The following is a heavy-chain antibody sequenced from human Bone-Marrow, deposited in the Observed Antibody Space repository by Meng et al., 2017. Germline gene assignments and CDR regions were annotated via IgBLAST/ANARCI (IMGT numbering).Heavy chain of an antibody. V-gene: IGHV4-34*01. J-gene: IGHJ4*02. CDR2: INHSGST. D-gene: IGHD2-15*01. CDR1: GGSCSGYY. Sequence: QVQLQQWGAGLLKPSETLSLTCAVYGGSCSGYYWGWIRQPPGKGLEWIGEINHSGSTNYNPSLKSRVTISVDTSKNQFSLYLSSVTAADTAVYYCARGGYCSGGSCNWGQGTLVTVSS. CDR3: ARGGYCSGGSCN.